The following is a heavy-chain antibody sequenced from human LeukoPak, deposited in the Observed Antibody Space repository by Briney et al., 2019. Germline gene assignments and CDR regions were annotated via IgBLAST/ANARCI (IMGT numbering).Heavy chain of an antibody. CDR3: ARGRDVDIVATPFLN. Sequence: SETLSLTCAAYGGSFSGYYWSWIRQPPGKGLEWIAEINHSGSTNYNPSLKSRVTISVETNKNQFSLKLSSVTAADTAVYYCARGRDVDIVATPFLNWGQGTLVTVSS. V-gene: IGHV4-34*01. D-gene: IGHD5-12*01. CDR2: INHSGST. CDR1: GGSFSGYY. J-gene: IGHJ4*02.